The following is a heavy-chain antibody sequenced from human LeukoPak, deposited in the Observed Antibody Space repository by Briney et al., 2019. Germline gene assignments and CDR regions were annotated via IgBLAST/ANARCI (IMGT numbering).Heavy chain of an antibody. J-gene: IGHJ4*02. CDR2: IIPILGIA. CDR1: GGTFSSYA. Sequence: SVRVSSKASGGTFSSYAISWVRQAPGQGLAWMGRIIPILGIANYAQKFQGRVTITADKSTSTAYMELSSLRSEDTAVYYCARGFDYWGQGTLVTVSS. V-gene: IGHV1-69*04. CDR3: ARGFDY.